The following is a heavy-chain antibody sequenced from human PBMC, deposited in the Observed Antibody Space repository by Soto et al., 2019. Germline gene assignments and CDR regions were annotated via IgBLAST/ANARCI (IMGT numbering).Heavy chain of an antibody. CDR2: ISGSGGST. D-gene: IGHD3-22*01. CDR1: GFTFSSYA. Sequence: PVGSLRLSCAAFGFTFSSYAMSWVRQAPVNGLEWVSSISGSGGSTYYADSVKGRFTISRDNSKNTLYLQMNSLRAEDTAVYYCAKMGVTMIVVVTRDAFDIWGQGTMVTVPS. CDR3: AKMGVTMIVVVTRDAFDI. J-gene: IGHJ3*02. V-gene: IGHV3-23*01.